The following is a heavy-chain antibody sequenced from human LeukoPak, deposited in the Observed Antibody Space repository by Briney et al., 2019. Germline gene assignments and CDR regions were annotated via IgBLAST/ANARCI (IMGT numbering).Heavy chain of an antibody. CDR3: ATGVVVPAAASENYYYMDV. CDR1: EYTLTELS. CDR2: FDPEDGET. V-gene: IGHV1-24*01. D-gene: IGHD2-2*01. Sequence: GASVKVSCKISEYTLTELSMQWVRQAPGKGLERMGGFDPEDGETIYAQKFQGRVTMTEDTSTDTAYMELSSLRSEDTAVYYCATGVVVPAAASENYYYMDVWGKGTTVTVSS. J-gene: IGHJ6*03.